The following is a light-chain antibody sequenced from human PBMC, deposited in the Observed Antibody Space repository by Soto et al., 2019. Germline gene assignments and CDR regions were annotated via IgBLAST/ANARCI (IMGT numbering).Light chain of an antibody. CDR2: DNT. Sequence: QSVLTQPPSVSGAPGQRVTISCTGSRSNIGAGYAVHWYQQLPGTAPKLLIYDNTNRPSGVPDRFSASESGTSASRAITGLQSEDEADYYCQAYDTSLSASVFGGGTKLTVL. J-gene: IGLJ2*01. CDR3: QAYDTSLSASV. V-gene: IGLV1-40*01. CDR1: RSNIGAGYA.